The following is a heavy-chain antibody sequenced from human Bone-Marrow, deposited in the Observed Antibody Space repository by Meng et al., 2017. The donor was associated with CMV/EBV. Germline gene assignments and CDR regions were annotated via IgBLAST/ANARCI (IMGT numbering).Heavy chain of an antibody. J-gene: IGHJ5*02. CDR3: ARGTTATGALRFDR. CDR2: ISSADGTYK. V-gene: IGHV3-21*01. D-gene: IGHD1-1*01. CDR1: GFTFSSFA. Sequence: GESLKISCATSGFTFSSFAINWVRQAPGKGLEWVSTISSADGTYKLFAESVRGRFTISRDNAKKSVFLQMNRLSVEDTATYYCARGTTATGALRFDRWGRGSLVTVSS.